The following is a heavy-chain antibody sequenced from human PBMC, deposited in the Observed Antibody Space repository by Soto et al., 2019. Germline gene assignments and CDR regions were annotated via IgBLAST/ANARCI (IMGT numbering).Heavy chain of an antibody. J-gene: IGHJ4*02. V-gene: IGHV3-30-3*01. CDR1: GFTFSSYA. CDR3: AREDNWNHYFDY. CDR2: ISYDGSNK. D-gene: IGHD1-20*01. Sequence: QVQLVESGGGVVQPGRSLRLSCAASGFTFSSYAMHWVRQAPGKGLEWVAVISYDGSNKYYADSVKGRFTISRDNSKNTLYLQMNSLRAEDTAVYYCAREDNWNHYFDYWGQGTLVTVSS.